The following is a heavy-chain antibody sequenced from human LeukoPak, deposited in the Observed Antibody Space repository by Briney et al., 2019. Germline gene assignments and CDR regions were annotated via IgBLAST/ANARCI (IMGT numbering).Heavy chain of an antibody. J-gene: IGHJ4*02. D-gene: IGHD6-19*01. CDR1: GGSVSSGSYY. Sequence: SETLSLTCTVSGGSVSSGSYYWNWIRQPPGKGLEWIRYIYYSGSTNYNPSLKSRVTISLDTSKNQFSLKLTSVTAADTAVYYCARESSSGWFDYWGQGTLVTVSS. CDR3: ARESSSGWFDY. V-gene: IGHV4-61*01. CDR2: IYYSGST.